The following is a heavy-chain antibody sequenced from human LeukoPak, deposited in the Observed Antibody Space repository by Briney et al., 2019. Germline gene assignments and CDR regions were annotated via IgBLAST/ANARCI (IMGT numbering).Heavy chain of an antibody. CDR2: ISWNGGAT. CDR3: AKSSHQWLGYFDY. V-gene: IGHV3-43*01. D-gene: IGHD6-19*01. Sequence: GGSLRLSCAASGFTFDDYTMHWVRQAPGKGLEWVSLISWNGGATYYADSMKGRFTISRDNSKNTLYLQMNSLRAEDTAVYYCAKSSHQWLGYFDYWGQGTLVTVSS. CDR1: GFTFDDYT. J-gene: IGHJ4*02.